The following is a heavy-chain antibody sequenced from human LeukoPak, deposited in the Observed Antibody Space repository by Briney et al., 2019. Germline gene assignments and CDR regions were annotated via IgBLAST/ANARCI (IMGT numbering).Heavy chain of an antibody. J-gene: IGHJ4*02. Sequence: SETLSLTCAVYGGSISSGGYYWSWIRQHPGKGLEWIGYIYYSGSTYYNPSLKSRVTISVDTSKNQFSLKLSSVTAADTAVYYCAGGSDGYYGYWGQGTLVTVSS. D-gene: IGHD3-22*01. CDR3: AGGSDGYYGY. CDR2: IYYSGST. V-gene: IGHV4-31*11. CDR1: GGSISSGGYY.